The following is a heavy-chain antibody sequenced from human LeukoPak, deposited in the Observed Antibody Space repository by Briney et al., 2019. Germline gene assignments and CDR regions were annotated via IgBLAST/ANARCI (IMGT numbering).Heavy chain of an antibody. J-gene: IGHJ4*02. Sequence: PSETLSLTCTVSGGSISSYYWSWIRQPPGKGLEWIGYIYYSGSTNYSPSLKSRVTISVDTSKNQFSLKLSSVTAADTAVYYCAGDVGGGFGELFSYWGQGTLVTVSS. CDR1: GGSISSYY. D-gene: IGHD3-10*01. CDR3: AGDVGGGFGELFSY. CDR2: IYYSGST. V-gene: IGHV4-59*01.